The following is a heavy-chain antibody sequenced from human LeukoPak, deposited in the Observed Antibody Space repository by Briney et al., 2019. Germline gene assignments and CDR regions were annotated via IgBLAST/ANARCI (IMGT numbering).Heavy chain of an antibody. Sequence: PGGSLRLSCGVSGFTFSSYGMKGVRQARGKGGEGGLPICVCSDQTFYAHSVKGRFTISIDNSKHTLSLAMNNLRAEDTAVYYCAKERNARGALDYWGRGTLVTVSS. J-gene: IGHJ4*02. CDR2: ICVCSDQT. CDR3: AKERNARGALDY. CDR1: GFTFSSYG. D-gene: IGHD2-2*01. V-gene: IGHV3-23*01.